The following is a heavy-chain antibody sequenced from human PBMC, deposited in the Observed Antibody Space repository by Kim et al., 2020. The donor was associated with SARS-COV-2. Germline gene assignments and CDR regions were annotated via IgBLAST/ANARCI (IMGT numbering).Heavy chain of an antibody. J-gene: IGHJ1*01. CDR1: GFSFSSYD. V-gene: IGHV3-23*01. CDR2: ISGSGGST. D-gene: IGHD1-26*01. CDR3: AKAGSYYSPPH. Sequence: GGSLRLSCAASGFSFSSYDMSWVRQAPGKGLQWVSGISGSGGSTYYADSVKGRFTISRDNSKNTLYLQMNSLRVEDTAVYYCAKAGSYYSPPHWGQGTLVTVSS.